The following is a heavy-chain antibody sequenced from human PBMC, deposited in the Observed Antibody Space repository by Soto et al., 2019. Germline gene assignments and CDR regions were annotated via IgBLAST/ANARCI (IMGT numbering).Heavy chain of an antibody. V-gene: IGHV4-38-2*01. D-gene: IGHD6-13*01. J-gene: IGHJ4*02. Sequence: PSETLSLTCAVSCYSISSGYYWGWIRQPPGKGLEWIGSIYHSGSTYYNSSLKSRVTISVDTSKNQFSLKLSSVTAADTAVYYCARGGGSSWLFMYYWGQGTLVTVSS. CDR1: CYSISSGYY. CDR3: ARGGGSSWLFMYY. CDR2: IYHSGST.